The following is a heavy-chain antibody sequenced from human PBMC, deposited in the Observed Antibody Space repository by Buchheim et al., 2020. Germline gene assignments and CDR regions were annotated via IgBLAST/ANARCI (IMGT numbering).Heavy chain of an antibody. CDR1: GGSISSGSYY. CDR2: IYTSGST. Sequence: QVQLQESGPGLVKPSQTLSLTCTVSGGSISSGSYYWSWIRQPAGKGLEWIWRIYTSGSTNYNPSLKSRVTISVYTSKNQFSLKLSSVTAADTAVYYCAREVVVPAAVGWFDPWGQGTL. J-gene: IGHJ5*02. CDR3: AREVVVPAAVGWFDP. V-gene: IGHV4-61*02. D-gene: IGHD2-2*01.